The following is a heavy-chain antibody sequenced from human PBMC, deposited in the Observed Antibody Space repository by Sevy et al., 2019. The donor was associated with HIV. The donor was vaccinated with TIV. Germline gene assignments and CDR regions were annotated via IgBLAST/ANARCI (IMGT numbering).Heavy chain of an antibody. J-gene: IGHJ4*02. CDR3: ARHLLRFGELAETDYFDY. V-gene: IGHV3-30-3*01. Sequence: GGSLRLSCAASGFTFSSYAMHWVRQAPGKGLEWVAVISYDGSNKYYADSVKGRFTISRDNSKNTLYLQMNSLRAEDTAVYYCARHLLRFGELAETDYFDYWGQGTLVTVSS. D-gene: IGHD3-10*01. CDR1: GFTFSSYA. CDR2: ISYDGSNK.